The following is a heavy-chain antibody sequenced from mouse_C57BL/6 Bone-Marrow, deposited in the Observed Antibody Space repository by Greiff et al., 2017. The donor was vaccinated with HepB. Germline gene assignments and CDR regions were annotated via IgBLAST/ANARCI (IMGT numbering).Heavy chain of an antibody. CDR1: GYTFTGYW. CDR2: ILPGSGST. D-gene: IGHD3-2*02. Sequence: VQLQQSGAELMKPGASVKLSCKATGYTFTGYWIEWVKQRPGHGLEWIGEILPGSGSTNCNEKLKGKATFTADTSSNTAYMQLSSLTTEDSAIYYCARLGQLRLLWFAYWGQGTLVTVSA. J-gene: IGHJ3*01. V-gene: IGHV1-9*01. CDR3: ARLGQLRLLWFAY.